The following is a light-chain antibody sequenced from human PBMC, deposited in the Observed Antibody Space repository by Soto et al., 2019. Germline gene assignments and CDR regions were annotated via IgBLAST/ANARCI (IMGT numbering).Light chain of an antibody. Sequence: DIQMTQSPSTLSACVGDRVTIACRARQNIGDWLAWYQQKPGKAPNLLIYKASTFESGVPSRFSRSGSGTEFTLAISSLQPEDFATYYCQQYNDFSTFGGGTKVEI. J-gene: IGKJ4*01. CDR3: QQYNDFST. CDR1: QNIGDW. CDR2: KAS. V-gene: IGKV1-5*03.